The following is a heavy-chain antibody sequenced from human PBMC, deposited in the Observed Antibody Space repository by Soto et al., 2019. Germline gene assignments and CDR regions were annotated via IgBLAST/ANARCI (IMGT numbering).Heavy chain of an antibody. V-gene: IGHV4-61*08. CDR1: GLSFGTGGSY. D-gene: IGHD3-9*01. CDR2: IYYSGST. J-gene: IGHJ3*02. Sequence: SETLSLTCTVSGLSFGTGGSYWSWIRHRPGKGLEWIGYIYYSGSTNYNPSLKSRVTISVDTSKNQFSLKLSSVTAAGTAVYYCARRYGNAFDIWGQGTMVTVSS. CDR3: ARRYGNAFDI.